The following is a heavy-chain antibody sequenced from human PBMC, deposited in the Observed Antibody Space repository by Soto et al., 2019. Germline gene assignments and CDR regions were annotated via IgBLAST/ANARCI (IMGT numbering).Heavy chain of an antibody. D-gene: IGHD6-13*01. Sequence: PSETLSLTCAVSGGSISSGGYSWSWIRQPPGKGLEWIGYIYHSGSTYYNPSLKSRVTISVDRSENQFSLKLSSVTAADTAVYYCARVTRVGYSRSWSGAGWFDPWGQGPLVTVSS. CDR1: GGSISSGGYS. V-gene: IGHV4-30-2*01. CDR2: IYHSGST. J-gene: IGHJ5*02. CDR3: ARVTRVGYSRSWSGAGWFDP.